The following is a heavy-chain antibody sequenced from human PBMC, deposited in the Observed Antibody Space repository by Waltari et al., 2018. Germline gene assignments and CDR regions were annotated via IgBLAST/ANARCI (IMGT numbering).Heavy chain of an antibody. D-gene: IGHD3-16*01. J-gene: IGHJ3*01. V-gene: IGHV3-23*01. CDR3: AKDFWGVHSSSGFNV. CDR1: GFTFDSYA. Sequence: EMQLLESGGDLVQPGGSLRLSCVASGFTFDSYAMNWVRQAPGKGLQWVSVISGSSSRIYYADSVKGRFTISRDNSKNTLFLQMNNLRVEDTAIYYCAKDFWGVHSSSGFNVWGQGTMVTVSS. CDR2: ISGSSSRI.